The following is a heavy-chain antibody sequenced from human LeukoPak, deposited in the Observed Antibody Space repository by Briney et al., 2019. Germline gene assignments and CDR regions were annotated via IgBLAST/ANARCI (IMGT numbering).Heavy chain of an antibody. Sequence: PGGSLRLSCAASGFTFSSYSMNWVRQAPGKGLEWVSYISSSSSTIYYADPVKGRFTISRDNAKNSLYLQMNSLRAEDTAVYYCASSEGDYDFWSGYFVRWGQGTLVTVSS. D-gene: IGHD3-3*01. J-gene: IGHJ4*02. CDR3: ASSEGDYDFWSGYFVR. CDR2: ISSSSSTI. CDR1: GFTFSSYS. V-gene: IGHV3-48*01.